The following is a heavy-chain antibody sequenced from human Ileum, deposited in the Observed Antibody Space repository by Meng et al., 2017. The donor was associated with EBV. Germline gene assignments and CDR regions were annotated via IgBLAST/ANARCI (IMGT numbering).Heavy chain of an antibody. CDR2: IDTDGSTT. J-gene: IGHJ4*02. Sequence: EVELVESGGGLVQPGGSLRLSCAASRFTFSNSWMHWLRQAPGKGLVWVSHIDTDGSTTNYADSVKGRFTISRDNAKNTLSLQMNSLRVEDTAVYYCVRGGLGPWYWGQGTLVTVSS. D-gene: IGHD3/OR15-3a*01. CDR3: VRGGLGPWY. CDR1: RFTFSNSW. V-gene: IGHV3-74*01.